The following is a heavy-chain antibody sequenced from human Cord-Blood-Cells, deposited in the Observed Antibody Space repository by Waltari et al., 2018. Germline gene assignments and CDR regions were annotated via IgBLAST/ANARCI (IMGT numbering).Heavy chain of an antibody. CDR1: GYTYPSYV. CDR2: MNPNSGNT. J-gene: IGHJ4*02. CDR3: ARGRGGIFHLAY. D-gene: IGHD3-10*01. Sequence: QVQLVQSGAEVKKPGASVKVSCKASGYTYPSYVANGVRQATRQGLEWMGWMNPNSGNTGYAQKFQGSVTMTRNTSISTDYMELSSLRSEDTAVYYCARGRGGIFHLAYWGQGTLVTVSS. V-gene: IGHV1-8*01.